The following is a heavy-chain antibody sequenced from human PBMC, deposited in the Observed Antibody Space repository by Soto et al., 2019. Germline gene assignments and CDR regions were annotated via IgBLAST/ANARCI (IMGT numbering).Heavy chain of an antibody. V-gene: IGHV3-73*01. CDR1: GFTFSRSA. D-gene: IGHD6-6*01. J-gene: IGHJ5*02. Sequence: LRLSCAASGFTFSRSAMHWVRQASGKGLEWVGRIRSKANSYATAYAASVKGRFTISRDDSKNTAYLQMNSLKTEDTAVYYCTTSQSIAGPWGQGTLVTVSS. CDR2: IRSKANSYAT. CDR3: TTSQSIAGP.